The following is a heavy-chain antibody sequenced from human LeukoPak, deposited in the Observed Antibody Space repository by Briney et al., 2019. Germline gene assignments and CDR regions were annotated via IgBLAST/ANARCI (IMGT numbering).Heavy chain of an antibody. D-gene: IGHD1/OR15-1a*01. V-gene: IGHV4-59*11. J-gene: IGHJ6*03. Sequence: SETLSLTCTVSGGSISSHYWSWIRQPPGKGLEWIGYIYYSGSTNYNPSLKSRVTISVDTSKNQFSLKLSSVTAADTAVYYCARLNSHDYYYCMDVWGKGTTVTVSS. CDR1: GGSISSHY. CDR2: IYYSGST. CDR3: ARLNSHDYYYCMDV.